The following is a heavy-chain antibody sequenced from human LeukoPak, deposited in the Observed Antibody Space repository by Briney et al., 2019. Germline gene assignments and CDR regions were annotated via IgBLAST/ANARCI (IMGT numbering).Heavy chain of an antibody. CDR3: AIGGWIAAAGTPLDY. Sequence: GGSLRLSCAASGFTFSSYGMHWVRQAPGKGLQWVAFIRYDGINKYYADSVKGRFTISRDNSKITLYLQMNSLIPEDAAVYYCAIGGWIAAAGTPLDYWGQGTLVTVSS. V-gene: IGHV3-30*02. J-gene: IGHJ4*02. CDR1: GFTFSSYG. CDR2: IRYDGINK. D-gene: IGHD6-13*01.